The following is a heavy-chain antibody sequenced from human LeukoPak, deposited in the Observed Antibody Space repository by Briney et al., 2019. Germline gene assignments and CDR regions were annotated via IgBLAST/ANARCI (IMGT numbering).Heavy chain of an antibody. J-gene: IGHJ4*02. CDR1: GITFGDYG. D-gene: IGHD1-1*01. CDR3: STDYWRLGFDY. CDR2: IRSKTYGGTT. V-gene: IGHV3-49*03. Sequence: GGSLRLSCTASGITFGDYGVSWFRQAPGKGLEWIGFIRSKTYGGTTEDAASVRGRFTLSRDDSKNIVFLEMNILRAEDTAVYYCSTDYWRLGFDYWGQGTLVTVSS.